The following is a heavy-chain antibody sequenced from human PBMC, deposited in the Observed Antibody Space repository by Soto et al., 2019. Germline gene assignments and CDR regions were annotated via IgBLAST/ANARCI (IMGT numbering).Heavy chain of an antibody. CDR1: GGSISGDDYY. CDR2: IYYSGGT. J-gene: IGHJ4*02. V-gene: IGHV4-31*03. CDR3: ARMRGKYFHSGGLTAFDY. Sequence: QVQLQESGPGLVKPSQTLSLTCTVSGGSISGDDYYWNWIRQHPGKGLEWIGYIYYSGGTYYNPSLKSRVTISIDTSKNQFSLNLSSVTAADTAVYYRARMRGKYFHSGGLTAFDYWGQGTLVTASS. D-gene: IGHD2-15*01.